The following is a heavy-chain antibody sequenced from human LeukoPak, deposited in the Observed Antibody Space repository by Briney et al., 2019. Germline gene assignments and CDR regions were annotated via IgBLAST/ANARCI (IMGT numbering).Heavy chain of an antibody. J-gene: IGHJ4*02. Sequence: APGKVSCKLSGYTLAELSMHWGRQAPGTGQGGRGGFDPEVGETIYAQKFQGRVTMTEDTPPDTAYMELSRLRSEDTVVYYYATEEAGGLPDYWGQGTLVSVFS. CDR3: ATEEAGGLPDY. D-gene: IGHD3-16*01. CDR2: FDPEVGET. V-gene: IGHV1-24*01. CDR1: GYTLAELS.